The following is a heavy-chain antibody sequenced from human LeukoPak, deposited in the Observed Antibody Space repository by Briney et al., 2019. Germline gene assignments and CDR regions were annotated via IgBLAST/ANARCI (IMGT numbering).Heavy chain of an antibody. CDR2: IIPIFGTA. Sequence: SVKVSCKASGGTFSSYAISWVRQAPGQGLEWMGGIIPIFGTANYAQKFQGRVTITADESTSTAYMELSSLRSADTAVYYCAIAYCGGDCYTDYYYGMDVWGQGTTVTVSS. CDR1: GGTFSSYA. J-gene: IGHJ6*02. D-gene: IGHD2-21*02. CDR3: AIAYCGGDCYTDYYYGMDV. V-gene: IGHV1-69*01.